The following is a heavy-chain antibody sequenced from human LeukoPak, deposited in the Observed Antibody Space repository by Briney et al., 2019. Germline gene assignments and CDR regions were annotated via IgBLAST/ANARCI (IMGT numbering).Heavy chain of an antibody. CDR1: GFTVSSNY. Sequence: GGSLRLSCAASGFTVSSNYMSWVRQAPGKGLEWVSVIYSGGSTYYADSVKGRFTISRDNSKNTLDLQMNSLRPEDTAVYYCASTSFQVPFLEQIYYYYGMDVWGQGTTVTVSS. CDR3: ASTSFQVPFLEQIYYYYGMDV. D-gene: IGHD3-3*02. J-gene: IGHJ6*02. CDR2: IYSGGST. V-gene: IGHV3-66*01.